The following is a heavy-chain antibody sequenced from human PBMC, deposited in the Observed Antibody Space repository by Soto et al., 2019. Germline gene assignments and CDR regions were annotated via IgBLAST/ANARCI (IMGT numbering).Heavy chain of an antibody. V-gene: IGHV4-4*02. CDR3: ATLYCSGGSCPTTRPYYYYMDV. J-gene: IGHJ6*03. D-gene: IGHD2-15*01. Sequence: LSLTRPVGSGSISSSNRLVWDRQPPGKGLEWIGEIYHSGSTNYNPSLKSRVTISVDKSKNQFSLKLSSVTAADTAVYYCATLYCSGGSCPTTRPYYYYMDVWGKGTTVTVSS. CDR2: IYHSGST. CDR1: SGSISSSNR.